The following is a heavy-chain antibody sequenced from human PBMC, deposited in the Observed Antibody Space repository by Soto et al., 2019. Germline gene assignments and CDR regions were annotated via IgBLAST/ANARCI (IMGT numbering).Heavy chain of an antibody. V-gene: IGHV1-3*01. J-gene: IGHJ4*02. CDR1: GYTFTSYA. Sequence: QVQLVQSGAEVKKPGASVKVSCKASGYTFTSYAMHWVRQAPGQRLEWMGWINAGNGNTKYSQKFQARVTITRDTSASTAYMELSSLRSEDTAVYYCARPRAGYSSGWYGDYWGQGTLVTVSS. CDR3: ARPRAGYSSGWYGDY. D-gene: IGHD6-19*01. CDR2: INAGNGNT.